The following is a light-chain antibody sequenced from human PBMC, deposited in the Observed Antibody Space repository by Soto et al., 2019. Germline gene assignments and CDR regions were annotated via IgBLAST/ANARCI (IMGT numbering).Light chain of an antibody. CDR2: GAS. CDR1: QSVSSN. J-gene: IGKJ4*01. V-gene: IGKV3-15*01. CDR3: QHYNNWPPLT. Sequence: EIVMTQSPATLSVSPGERATLSCRASQSVSSNLAWYQQKPGQAPRLLIYGASTRATGIPARFSGSGSGTAFTITIISLQSADFSVDYCQHYNNWPPLTFGGGTKVEIK.